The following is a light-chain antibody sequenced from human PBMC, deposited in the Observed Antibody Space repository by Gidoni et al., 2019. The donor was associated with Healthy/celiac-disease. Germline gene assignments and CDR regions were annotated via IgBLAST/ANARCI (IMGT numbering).Light chain of an antibody. CDR1: QSVSSY. CDR3: QQRSNWPPYT. Sequence: PATLSLSPGERATLSCRASQSVSSYLAWYQQKPGQAPRLLIYDASNRATGIPARFSGSGSGTDFTLTISSLEPEDFAVYYCQQRSNWPPYTFXQXTKLEIK. CDR2: DAS. J-gene: IGKJ2*01. V-gene: IGKV3-11*01.